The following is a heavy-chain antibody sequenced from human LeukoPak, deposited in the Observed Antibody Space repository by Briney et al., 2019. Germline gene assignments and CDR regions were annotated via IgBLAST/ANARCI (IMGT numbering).Heavy chain of an antibody. CDR3: ARRDYYDSSGYYYAY. J-gene: IGHJ4*02. V-gene: IGHV3-48*01. CDR1: GFTFSSYS. D-gene: IGHD3-22*01. Sequence: GGSLRLSCAASGFTFSSYSMNWVRQAPGKGLEWVSYISSSSSTIYYADSVKGRFTISRDNAKNSLYLQMNSLRAEDTAVYYCARRDYYDSSGYYYAYWGQGTLVTVSS. CDR2: ISSSSSTI.